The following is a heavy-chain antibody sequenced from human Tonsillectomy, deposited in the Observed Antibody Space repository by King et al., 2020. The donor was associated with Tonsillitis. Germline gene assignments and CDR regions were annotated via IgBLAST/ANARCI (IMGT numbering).Heavy chain of an antibody. V-gene: IGHV3-9*01. D-gene: IGHD3-3*01. Sequence: VQLVESGGGLVQPGRSLRLTCVVSGFIFDDCAMHWVRQAPGKGLRWISGISWNSEKIGYADSVKGRFTISRDNAKNSLYLQMNSLRVEDTALYFCAKAIFGVVTPFDSWGQGTLVTVSS. J-gene: IGHJ4*02. CDR3: AKAIFGVVTPFDS. CDR2: ISWNSEKI. CDR1: GFIFDDCA.